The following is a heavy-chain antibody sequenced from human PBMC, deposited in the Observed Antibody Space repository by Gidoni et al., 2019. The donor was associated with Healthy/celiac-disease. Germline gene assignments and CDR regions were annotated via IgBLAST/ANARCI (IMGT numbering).Heavy chain of an antibody. CDR3: ARLAPLPGTNYSYYYMDV. J-gene: IGHJ6*03. D-gene: IGHD2-2*01. V-gene: IGHV4-61*02. CDR2: IYTSGST. CDR1: GGPISSGSYH. Sequence: QVQLQESGPGLVKPAQTLSLTCTVPGGPISSGSYHWSWIRQPAGKGLEWIGRIYTSGSTNNSPSLKSRVTMSVDTSKNQFSLKLSSVTAADTAVYYCARLAPLPGTNYSYYYMDVWGKGTTVTVSS.